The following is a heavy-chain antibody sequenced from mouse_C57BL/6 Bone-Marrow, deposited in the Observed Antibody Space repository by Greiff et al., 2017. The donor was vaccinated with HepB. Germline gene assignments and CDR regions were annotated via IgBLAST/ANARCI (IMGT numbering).Heavy chain of an antibody. CDR1: GFTFSDYY. Sequence: EVKLVESEGGLVQPGRSMKLSCTASGFTFSDYYMAWVRQVPEKGLEWVANINYDGSSTYYLDSLKSRFIISRDNAKNILYLQMSSLKSEDTATYYCARDGSRDWYFDVWGTGTTVTVSS. CDR3: ARDGSRDWYFDV. CDR2: INYDGSST. J-gene: IGHJ1*03. V-gene: IGHV5-16*01. D-gene: IGHD1-1*01.